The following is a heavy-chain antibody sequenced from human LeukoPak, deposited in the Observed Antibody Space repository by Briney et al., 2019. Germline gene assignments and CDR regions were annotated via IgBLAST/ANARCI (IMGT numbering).Heavy chain of an antibody. CDR3: ARLVGDVTTWDC. Sequence: GGSLRLSCTASGFILSNYWMSWVRQAPGKGLEWVASIKQDESEKYYVDSVKGRFTTSRDNAKSSLYLQMNALRGEDTAVYYCARLVGDVTTWDCWGQGTLVTVSS. CDR2: IKQDESEK. J-gene: IGHJ4*02. D-gene: IGHD1-26*01. V-gene: IGHV3-7*03. CDR1: GFILSNYW.